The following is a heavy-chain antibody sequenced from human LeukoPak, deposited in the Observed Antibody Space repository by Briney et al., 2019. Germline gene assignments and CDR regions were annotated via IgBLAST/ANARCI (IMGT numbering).Heavy chain of an antibody. CDR2: ISSSGGTI. V-gene: IGHV3-48*03. J-gene: IGHJ4*02. CDR3: ARDVMYSDYYFDY. D-gene: IGHD3-16*01. CDR1: GFTFSMYE. Sequence: GGSQRLSRAASGFTFSMYETNWVRQPPGKGLEWVSYISSSGGTIYYADSVKGRFTISRDNAKNSLYLQMNSLRAEDTAVYYCARDVMYSDYYFDYWGQGTLVTVSS.